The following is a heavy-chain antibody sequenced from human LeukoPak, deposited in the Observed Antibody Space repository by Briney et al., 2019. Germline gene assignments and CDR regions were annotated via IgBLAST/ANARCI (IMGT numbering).Heavy chain of an antibody. CDR3: ARRDSRDAFDI. D-gene: IGHD6-13*01. V-gene: IGHV1-69*13. Sequence: SVKVSCKASGGTFSTYAISWVRQAPGQGLEWMGGIIPIFGTSNYAQKFQGRVTITADESTSTAYMELSSLRSEDTAVYYCARRDSRDAFDIWGQGTMVTVSS. J-gene: IGHJ3*02. CDR2: IIPIFGTS. CDR1: GGTFSTYA.